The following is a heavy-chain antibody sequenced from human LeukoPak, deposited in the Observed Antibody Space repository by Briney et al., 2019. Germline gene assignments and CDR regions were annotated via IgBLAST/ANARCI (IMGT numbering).Heavy chain of an antibody. Sequence: ASVTVSSKAFGYTFTGYWMHWVRQAPGQGPERMGVISSSGGSTIYAQKFKGRVTLTRGMSTSTDYLELSSLRSEDTAVYYCARDNSVRDEAWWFNPWGQGTLVTVSS. CDR2: ISSSGGST. J-gene: IGHJ5*02. D-gene: IGHD5-24*01. V-gene: IGHV1-46*01. CDR3: ARDNSVRDEAWWFNP. CDR1: GYTFTGYW.